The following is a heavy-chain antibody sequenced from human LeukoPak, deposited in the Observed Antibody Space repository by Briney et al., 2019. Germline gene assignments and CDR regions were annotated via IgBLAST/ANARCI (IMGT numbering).Heavy chain of an antibody. Sequence: GASVKVSCKPSGYTFTSYDINWVRQATGQGREWLGWINPNSGKTGYPPKFQGRVRITRNTSISTVYMELSNLRSEDTAVYYCGELAGNCGGDCYCFLYWGQGTLVTVSS. D-gene: IGHD2-21*01. V-gene: IGHV1-8*01. CDR2: INPNSGKT. J-gene: IGHJ4*02. CDR3: GELAGNCGGDCYCFLY. CDR1: GYTFTSYD.